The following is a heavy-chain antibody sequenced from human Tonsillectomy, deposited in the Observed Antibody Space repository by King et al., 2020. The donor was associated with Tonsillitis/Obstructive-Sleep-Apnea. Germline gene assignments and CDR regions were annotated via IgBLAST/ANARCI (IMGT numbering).Heavy chain of an antibody. CDR3: ARMYYDDSRDNWFDP. CDR2: IDWDDDK. V-gene: IGHV2-70*11. Sequence: VTLKESGPALVKPTQTLTLTCTLSGLSLSTSGMCVSWIRQPPGKALEWLARIDWDDDKYYSTSLKTRLTXSKDTSKNQXVLTMTNMDPVDTATYYCARMYYDDSRDNWFDPWGQGXQVTVSS. CDR1: GLSLSTSGMC. D-gene: IGHD3-22*01. J-gene: IGHJ5*02.